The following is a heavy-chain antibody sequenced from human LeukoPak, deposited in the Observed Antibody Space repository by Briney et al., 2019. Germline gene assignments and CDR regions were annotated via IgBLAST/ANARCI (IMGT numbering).Heavy chain of an antibody. Sequence: SETLSLTCTASGGSISSYYWSWIRQPPGKGLEWIGYIYYSGSTNYNPSLKSRVTISVDTSKNQFSLKLSSVTAADTAVYYCASSQLGYCSGGSCFDYWGQGTLVTVSS. J-gene: IGHJ4*02. CDR3: ASSQLGYCSGGSCFDY. CDR2: IYYSGST. D-gene: IGHD2-15*01. CDR1: GGSISSYY. V-gene: IGHV4-59*01.